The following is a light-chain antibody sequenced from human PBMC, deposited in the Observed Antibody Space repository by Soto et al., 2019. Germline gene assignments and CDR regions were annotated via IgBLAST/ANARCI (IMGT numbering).Light chain of an antibody. V-gene: IGKV3-20*01. Sequence: EIVLTQSPGTLSLSPGERATLSCRASQSVSSNYLAWYQQKPGQAPRLLIYGASSRATGIPDRFSGSGSGTDFPLTISRLEPEDFAVYYCQQYGGSPRTFGQGTKLEIK. CDR2: GAS. CDR1: QSVSSNY. J-gene: IGKJ2*01. CDR3: QQYGGSPRT.